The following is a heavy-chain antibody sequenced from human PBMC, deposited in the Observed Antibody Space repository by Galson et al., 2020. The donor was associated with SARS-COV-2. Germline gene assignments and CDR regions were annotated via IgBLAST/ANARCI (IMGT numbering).Heavy chain of an antibody. CDR2: ISTYSGKS. V-gene: IGHV1-18*01. J-gene: IGHJ4*02. D-gene: IGHD3-22*01. CDR1: GYMFNSFA. CDR3: ARGGGYFYDSSEGGIFDY. Sequence: ASVKVSCKGSGYMFNSFAITWVRQAPGQGLEWMGWISTYSGKSDSAQKLQGRVTMTTDPSTTTAYMELRSLRSDDTAVYYCARGGGYFYDSSEGGIFDYWGQGTLVTVSS.